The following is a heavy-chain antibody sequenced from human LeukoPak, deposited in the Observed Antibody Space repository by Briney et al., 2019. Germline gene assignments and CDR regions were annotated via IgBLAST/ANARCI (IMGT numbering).Heavy chain of an antibody. CDR2: IFYSGNT. CDR1: GVSISSYY. D-gene: IGHD5-24*01. V-gene: IGHV4-59*01. Sequence: PSETLSLTCTVSGVSISSYYWSWIRQSPGKGLEWIGYIFYSGNTNYNPSLKSRVTISVDTSKNQFSLKLSSVTAADTVVYYCARVGYNSAFDIWGQGTMVTVSS. CDR3: ARVGYNSAFDI. J-gene: IGHJ3*02.